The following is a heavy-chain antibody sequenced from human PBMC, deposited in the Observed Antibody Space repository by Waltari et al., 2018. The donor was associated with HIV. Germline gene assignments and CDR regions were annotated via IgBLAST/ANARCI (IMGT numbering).Heavy chain of an antibody. CDR3: ARGRGRAFDI. D-gene: IGHD3-10*01. Sequence: QVQLVESGGGVVQPGRSLRLSCAASGFSFSIYAMHWVRKAPGKGLEWVAVIWSESTNKYYVDSVKGRFTVSRDNSENKVYLQMNSLRADDTAVYYCARGRGRAFDIWGQGTMVIVSS. V-gene: IGHV3-33*04. CDR2: IWSESTNK. J-gene: IGHJ3*02. CDR1: GFSFSIYA.